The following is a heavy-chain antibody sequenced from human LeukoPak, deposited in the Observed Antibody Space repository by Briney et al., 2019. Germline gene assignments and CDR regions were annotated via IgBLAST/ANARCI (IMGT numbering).Heavy chain of an antibody. D-gene: IGHD6-13*01. J-gene: IGHJ6*03. CDR1: GGSFSGYY. Sequence: PSETLSLTCAVYGGSFSGYYWSWIRQPPGKGLEWIGEINHSGSTNYNPSLKSRVTISVDTSKNQFSLKLSSVTAADTAVYYCARACPYSSSWWVYYYYMDVWGKGTTVTVSS. CDR3: ARACPYSSSWWVYYYYMDV. V-gene: IGHV4-34*01. CDR2: INHSGST.